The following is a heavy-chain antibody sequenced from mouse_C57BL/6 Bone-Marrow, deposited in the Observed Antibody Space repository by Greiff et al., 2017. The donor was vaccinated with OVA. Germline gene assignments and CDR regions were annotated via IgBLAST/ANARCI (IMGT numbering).Heavy chain of an antibody. CDR2: IYPRSGNT. V-gene: IGHV1-81*01. Sequence: VQLQQSGAELARPGASVKLSCKASGYTFTSYGISWVKQRTGQGLEWIGEIYPRSGNTYYNEKFKGKATLTADKSSSTAYMELRSLTSEDSAVYFCAIPFYYYGSSDWYFDVWGTGTTVTVSS. CDR3: AIPFYYYGSSDWYFDV. CDR1: GYTFTSYG. J-gene: IGHJ1*03. D-gene: IGHD1-1*01.